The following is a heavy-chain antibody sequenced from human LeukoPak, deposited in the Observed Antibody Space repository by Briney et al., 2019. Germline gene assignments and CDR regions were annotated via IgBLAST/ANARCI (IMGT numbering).Heavy chain of an antibody. D-gene: IGHD3-3*01. V-gene: IGHV4-4*07. J-gene: IGHJ4*02. CDR3: ARQPSGYLKYYFDY. CDR1: GGSISSYY. Sequence: SETLPLTCTVSGGSISSYYWSWIRQPAGKGLEWIGRIYTSGSTNYNPSLKSRVTMSVDTSKNQFSLKLSSVTAADTAVYYCARQPSGYLKYYFDYWGQGTLVTVSS. CDR2: IYTSGST.